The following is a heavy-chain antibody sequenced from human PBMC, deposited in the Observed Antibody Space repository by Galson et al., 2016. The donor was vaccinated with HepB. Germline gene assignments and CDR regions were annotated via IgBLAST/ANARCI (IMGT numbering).Heavy chain of an antibody. J-gene: IGHJ4*02. Sequence: SLRLSCAASGFTFGTYTMHWIRQAPGEGLQWVSLITGDRANAYYADSVKGRFTTSRDNRKNSLYLQMNSLRTEDTALYYCAKDHGGYSGFDYWGQGTLVTVSS. CDR3: AKDHGGYSGFDY. V-gene: IGHV3-43*01. D-gene: IGHD4-23*01. CDR1: GFTFGTYT. CDR2: ITGDRANA.